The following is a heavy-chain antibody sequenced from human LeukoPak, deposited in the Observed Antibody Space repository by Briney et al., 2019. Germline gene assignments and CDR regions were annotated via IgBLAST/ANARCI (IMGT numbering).Heavy chain of an antibody. D-gene: IGHD3-16*01. Sequence: TGGSLRLSCAASGFTFSSYAMSWVRQAPGKGLEWVSAISGSGGSTYYADSVKGRFTISRDNSKNTLYLQMNSLRAEDTAVYYCAKGAPPMITFGGVIDNWFDPWGQGTLVTVSS. CDR1: GFTFSSYA. CDR2: ISGSGGST. CDR3: AKGAPPMITFGGVIDNWFDP. J-gene: IGHJ5*02. V-gene: IGHV3-23*01.